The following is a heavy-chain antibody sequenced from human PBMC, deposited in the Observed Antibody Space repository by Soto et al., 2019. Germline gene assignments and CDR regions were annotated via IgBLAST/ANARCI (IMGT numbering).Heavy chain of an antibody. CDR3: AVVVVPATTTGGPYYYYGMDV. Sequence: GESLKISCKGSVYSFTSYWIGWVRQMPGKGLEWMGIIYPGDSDTRYSPSFQGQVTISADKSISTAYLQWSSLKASDTAMYYCAVVVVPATTTGGPYYYYGMDVWGQGTTVTVSS. J-gene: IGHJ6*02. CDR1: VYSFTSYW. CDR2: IYPGDSDT. D-gene: IGHD2-2*01. V-gene: IGHV5-51*01.